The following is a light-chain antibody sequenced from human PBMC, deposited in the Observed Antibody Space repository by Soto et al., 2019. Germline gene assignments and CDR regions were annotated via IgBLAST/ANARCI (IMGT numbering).Light chain of an antibody. CDR1: SSDIGGYNF. CDR2: DVS. Sequence: QSALTQPASVSGSPGQSITISCTGTSSDIGGYNFVSWYQQHPGKAPKLMIYDVSNRPSGVSNRFSGSKSGNTASLTISGLQAEDEADYYCGSHASSSPYVFGTGTKVTVL. J-gene: IGLJ1*01. CDR3: GSHASSSPYV. V-gene: IGLV2-14*01.